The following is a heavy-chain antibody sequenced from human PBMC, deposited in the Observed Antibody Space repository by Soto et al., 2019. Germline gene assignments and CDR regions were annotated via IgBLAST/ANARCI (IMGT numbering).Heavy chain of an antibody. V-gene: IGHV1-18*01. Sequence: ASVKVSCTASGYTFTSYGISWVRQAPGQGLEWMGWISAYNGNTNYAQKLQGRVTMTTDTSTSTAYMELRSLRSDDTAVYYCASFSHDFWSGYYASWGQGTLVTVSS. CDR1: GYTFTSYG. CDR2: ISAYNGNT. J-gene: IGHJ4*02. CDR3: ASFSHDFWSGYYAS. D-gene: IGHD3-3*01.